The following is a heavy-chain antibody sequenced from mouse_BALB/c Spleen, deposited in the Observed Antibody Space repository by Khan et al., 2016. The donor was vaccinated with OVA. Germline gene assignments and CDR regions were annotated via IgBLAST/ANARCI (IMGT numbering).Heavy chain of an antibody. J-gene: IGHJ4*01. CDR1: GFTFSNYY. Sequence: DVMLVESGGGLVKLGGSLKLSCAASGFTFSNYYMSWVRQTPEKRLALVAAINSNGGSTYYPATVKGRFTISSDTAKNTLYLHMSSLKSEDKAMYYCVRHELEYYYTMDYWGQGTSVTVSS. CDR3: VRHELEYYYTMDY. CDR2: INSNGGST. V-gene: IGHV5-6-2*01.